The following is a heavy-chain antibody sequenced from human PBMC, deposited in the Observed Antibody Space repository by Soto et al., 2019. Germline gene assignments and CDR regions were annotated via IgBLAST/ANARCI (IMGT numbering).Heavy chain of an antibody. V-gene: IGHV1-69*13. CDR3: ARYSSYYGMDV. D-gene: IGHD5-18*01. CDR2: IIPIFGTA. J-gene: IGHJ6*02. CDR1: GYTFTSYG. Sequence: ASVKVSCKASGYTFTSYGISWVRQAPGQGLEWMGGIIPIFGTANYAQKFQGRVTITADESTSTAYMELSSLRSEDTAVYYCARYSSYYGMDVWGQGTTVTVSS.